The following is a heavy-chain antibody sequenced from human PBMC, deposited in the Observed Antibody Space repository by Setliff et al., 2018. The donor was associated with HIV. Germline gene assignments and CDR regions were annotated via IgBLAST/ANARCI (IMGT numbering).Heavy chain of an antibody. J-gene: IGHJ2*01. V-gene: IGHV4-31*03. CDR1: SSSIRSGGYY. CDR2: ISHSGST. D-gene: IGHD1-26*01. Sequence: SETLSLTCTVSSSSIRSGGYYWNWIRQHPGKGLEWIGYISHSGSTYYNPSLKRRVTISVDTSKTQFSLKLSSVTAADTALYYCSSGTPDHAVWYFDLWGRGTLVTVSS. CDR3: SSGTPDHAVWYFDL.